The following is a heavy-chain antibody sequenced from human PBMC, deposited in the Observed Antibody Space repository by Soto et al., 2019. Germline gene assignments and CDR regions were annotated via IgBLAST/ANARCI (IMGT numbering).Heavy chain of an antibody. V-gene: IGHV1-18*04. CDR2: ISAYNGNT. CDR1: GYAFTSYG. D-gene: IGHD6-19*01. J-gene: IGHJ6*02. Sequence: ASVKVSCKASGYAFTSYGISWVRQATGQGLEWMGWISAYNGNTNYAQKLQGRVTMTTDTSTSTAYMELRSLRSDDTAVYYCARARYGDSSGRYQYYYYYYGMDVWGQGTTVTVSS. CDR3: ARARYGDSSGRYQYYYYYYGMDV.